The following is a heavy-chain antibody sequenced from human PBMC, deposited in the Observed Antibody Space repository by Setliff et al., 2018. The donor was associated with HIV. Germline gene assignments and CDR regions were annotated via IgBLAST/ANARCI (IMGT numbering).Heavy chain of an antibody. CDR3: ARQYCGGDCDPPRRYYYYYMDV. V-gene: IGHV4-31*03. Sequence: SETLSLTCTVSGGSISSGGYYWSWIRQHPGKGLEWIGYIFYSGSTYYNPSLKSRVTISVDTSKNQFSLKLSSVTAADTAVYYCARQYCGGDCDPPRRYYYYYMDVWGKGTTVTVSS. D-gene: IGHD2-21*02. J-gene: IGHJ6*03. CDR2: IFYSGST. CDR1: GGSISSGGYY.